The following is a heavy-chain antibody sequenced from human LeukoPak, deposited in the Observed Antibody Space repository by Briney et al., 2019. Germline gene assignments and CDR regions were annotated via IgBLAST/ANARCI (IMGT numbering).Heavy chain of an antibody. J-gene: IGHJ4*02. CDR1: GFTFSTYA. Sequence: GGSLRVSCAASGFTFSTYAMSWVRQAPGKGLEWVSIITFDGGNTYYSSVKGRFTTSRDNSKNTLYLQMSSLGAEDTAVYYCTRTHINGWCFDSWGQGTLVTVSS. CDR2: ITFDGGNT. D-gene: IGHD6-19*01. V-gene: IGHV3-23*01. CDR3: TRTHINGWCFDS.